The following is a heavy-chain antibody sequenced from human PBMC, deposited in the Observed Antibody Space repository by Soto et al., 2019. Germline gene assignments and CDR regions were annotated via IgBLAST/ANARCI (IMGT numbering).Heavy chain of an antibody. D-gene: IGHD6-13*01. J-gene: IGHJ4*02. CDR2: IYWDDDK. CDR3: ALRGGIAAAGPSTFDY. CDR1: GFSLSTSGVG. Sequence: QITLKESGPTLVKPTQTLTLTCTFSGFSLSTSGVGVGWIRQPPGKALEWLALIYWDDDKRYSPSLKSRLTITKDASKTQLVLTVTSMDLVDTATYYCALRGGIAAAGPSTFDYGGQGTLVTGSS. V-gene: IGHV2-5*02.